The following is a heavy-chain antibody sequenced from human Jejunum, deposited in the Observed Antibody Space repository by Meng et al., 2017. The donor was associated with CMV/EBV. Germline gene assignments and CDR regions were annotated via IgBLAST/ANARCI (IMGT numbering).Heavy chain of an antibody. CDR1: FTVDDYA. V-gene: IGHV3-9*01. CDR3: AKPLSPYDFWSGADY. D-gene: IGHD3-3*01. CDR2: ISWNGGNI. J-gene: IGHJ4*02. Sequence: FTVDDYAMHWVRQAPWKGLEWVSGISWNGGNIDYADSVRGRFTISRDNAKNSLYLQMNSLKAEDTAFYYCAKPLSPYDFWSGADYWGQGTLVTVSS.